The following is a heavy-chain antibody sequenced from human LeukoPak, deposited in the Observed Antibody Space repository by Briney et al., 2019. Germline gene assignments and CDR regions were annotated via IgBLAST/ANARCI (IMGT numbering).Heavy chain of an antibody. V-gene: IGHV3-30*18. Sequence: GGSLRLSCAASGFTFSNYGMHWVRQAPGKGLEWVAVISYDGSNKYYADFVKGRFTISRDNSKNTLYLQMNSLRAEDTAVYYCAKDRGLRYFDWLSELDYWGQGTLVTVSS. CDR1: GFTFSNYG. J-gene: IGHJ4*02. CDR3: AKDRGLRYFDWLSELDY. CDR2: ISYDGSNK. D-gene: IGHD3-9*01.